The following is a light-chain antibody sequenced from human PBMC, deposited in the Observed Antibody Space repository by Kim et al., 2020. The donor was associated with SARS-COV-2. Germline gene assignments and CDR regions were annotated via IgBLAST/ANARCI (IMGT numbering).Light chain of an antibody. V-gene: IGKV3-11*01. CDR3: QQRGSWPPALT. CDR1: SNIDIS. CDR2: DVA. J-gene: IGKJ4*01. Sequence: PGERATLAGGASSNIDISLAWYQQTPGQPRRLLIYDVAVRAAGIPDRCSGSGSGTYVTLTIGSLAPEDFAVYDCQQRGSWPPALTFGGGTKVDIK.